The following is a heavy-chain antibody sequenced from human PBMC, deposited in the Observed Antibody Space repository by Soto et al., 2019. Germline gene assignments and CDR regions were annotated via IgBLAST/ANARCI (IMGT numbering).Heavy chain of an antibody. CDR1: GFTFSNTW. Sequence: XRSLRLSCAASGFTFSNTWMHCVRQAPGKGLVWVSHINSDGTTTTYADSVKGRFTISRDNAKNTVHLQMNSLRAEDTAVYYCATDGSYAQHVWGQGTTCTVSS. CDR3: ATDGSYAQHV. J-gene: IGHJ6*02. V-gene: IGHV3-74*01. CDR2: INSDGTTT. D-gene: IGHD2-2*01.